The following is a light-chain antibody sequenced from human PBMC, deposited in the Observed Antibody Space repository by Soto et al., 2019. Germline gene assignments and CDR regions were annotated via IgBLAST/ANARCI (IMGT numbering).Light chain of an antibody. CDR2: GAS. CDR1: ESVTSS. Sequence: EIVMTQSPATLSVSPGDRATLSCRASESVTSSLAWYQQKPGQPPRLLIYGASTRATGIPARFSGSGSGTDFTLTISSLQSEDFAVYYCQQYNNWPWTFGQGTKVDIK. V-gene: IGKV3-15*01. CDR3: QQYNNWPWT. J-gene: IGKJ1*01.